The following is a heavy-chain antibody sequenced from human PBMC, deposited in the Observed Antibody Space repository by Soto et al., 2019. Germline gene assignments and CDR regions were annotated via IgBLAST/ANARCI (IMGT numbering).Heavy chain of an antibody. V-gene: IGHV4-59*08. J-gene: IGHJ5*02. D-gene: IGHD3-22*01. Sequence: PSETLSLTCTIPCVSITSYYWSWTRQTTGNGLEWIGFIYYSGSTNYNPSLKSRVTISVDTSKNLFSLKLSSVTAADTAVYYCARHGYYDSSGYYYVWWFDPWGQGTLVTVS. CDR3: ARHGYYDSSGYYYVWWFDP. CDR2: IYYSGST. CDR1: CVSITSYY.